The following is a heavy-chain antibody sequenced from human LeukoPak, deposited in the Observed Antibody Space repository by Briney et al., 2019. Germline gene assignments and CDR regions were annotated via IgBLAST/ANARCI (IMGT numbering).Heavy chain of an antibody. D-gene: IGHD4-11*01. CDR3: AKGGHDYNPFYW. CDR1: GFTFSTYA. J-gene: IGHJ4*02. Sequence: GGSLRLSCAASGFTFSTYAMGWVRQAPGKGLEWVSSIKGGGGDRFYADSVNGRFTISRDTYKNTLFLKLDSLRAEDTAVYYCAKGGHDYNPFYWWGQGTLVTVSS. V-gene: IGHV3-23*01. CDR2: IKGGGGDR.